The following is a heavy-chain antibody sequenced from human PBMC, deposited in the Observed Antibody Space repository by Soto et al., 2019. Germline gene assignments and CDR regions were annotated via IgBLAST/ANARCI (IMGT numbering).Heavy chain of an antibody. V-gene: IGHV1-8*01. D-gene: IGHD6-13*01. CDR3: ARGAAGTTYFDY. CDR2: MNPNSGNT. J-gene: IGHJ4*02. Sequence: ASVKVSCKASGYTFTSYDIIWVRQATGQGLEWMGWMNPNSGNTGYAQKFQGRVTMTRDTSISTAYVDLSSLRSEDTAVYYCARGAAGTTYFDYWGQRAPVTVSS. CDR1: GYTFTSYD.